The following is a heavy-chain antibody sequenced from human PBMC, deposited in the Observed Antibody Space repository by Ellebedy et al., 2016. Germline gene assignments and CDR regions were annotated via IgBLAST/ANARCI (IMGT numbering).Heavy chain of an antibody. CDR3: ARVWLAEYSMDV. CDR2: FDPEYGEI. CDR1: GYTLTELS. V-gene: IGHV1-24*01. Sequence: ASVKVSCKVSGYTLTELSMHWVRQAPGKGLEWMGGFDPEYGEIIYAQKFQGRVTMTEDTSTDTAYMELSSLRAEDTAVYYCARVWLAEYSMDVWGLGTAVTVSS. D-gene: IGHD3-10*01. J-gene: IGHJ6*02.